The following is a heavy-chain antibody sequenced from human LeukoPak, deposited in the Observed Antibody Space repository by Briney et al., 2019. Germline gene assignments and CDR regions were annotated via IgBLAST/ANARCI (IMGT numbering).Heavy chain of an antibody. CDR1: GYTFTING. V-gene: IGHV1-18*01. D-gene: IGHD1-1*01. CDR2: ISANSGDT. Sequence: ASVKVSCKAYGYTFTINGISWVRQAPGRGLEWMGWISANSGDTIYAEKFHGRVTLTRDTSTGTAYMELNSLTYDDTAVYYCARDRGYAFDYWGQGTLVTVSS. J-gene: IGHJ4*02. CDR3: ARDRGYAFDY.